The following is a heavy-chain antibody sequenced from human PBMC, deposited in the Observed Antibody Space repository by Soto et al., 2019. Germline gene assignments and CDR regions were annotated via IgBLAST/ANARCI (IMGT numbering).Heavy chain of an antibody. CDR3: ARDPQGSGPNFDY. D-gene: IGHD7-27*01. CDR1: GGSISSYY. J-gene: IGHJ4*02. Sequence: SETLSLTCTVSGGSISSYYWSWIRQPPGKGLEWIGYIYYSGSTNYNPSLKSRVTISVDTSKNQFSLKLSSVTAADTAVYYCARDPQGSGPNFDYWGQGSLVTSPQ. CDR2: IYYSGST. V-gene: IGHV4-59*01.